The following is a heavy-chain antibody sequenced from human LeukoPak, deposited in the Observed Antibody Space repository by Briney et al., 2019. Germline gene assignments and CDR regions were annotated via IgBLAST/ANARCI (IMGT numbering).Heavy chain of an antibody. CDR3: ARETYYDNSDTLARAFDI. D-gene: IGHD3-22*01. J-gene: IGHJ3*02. CDR2: IHSDDST. Sequence: PGGSLRLSCAASGFTVSSNCMNWVRQAPGKGLEWVSVIHSDDSTYYADSVKGRFTISRDNSKNTLYLQMNTLRAEDTAVYYCARETYYDNSDTLARAFDIWGQGTMVTVSS. CDR1: GFTVSSNC. V-gene: IGHV3-53*01.